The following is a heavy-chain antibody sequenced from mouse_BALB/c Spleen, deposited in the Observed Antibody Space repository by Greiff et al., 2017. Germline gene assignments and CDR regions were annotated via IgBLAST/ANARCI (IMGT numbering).Heavy chain of an antibody. CDR1: GYTFTSYW. D-gene: IGHD4-1*01. J-gene: IGHJ4*01. CDR2: IFPGTGTT. CDR3: ARRGLGECAMDY. V-gene: IGHV1S132*01. Sequence: QVQLQQSGAELVKPGASVKLSCKTSGYTFTSYWIQWVKQRPGQGLGWIGEIFPGTGTTYYNEKFKGKATLTIDTSSSTAYMQLSSLTSEDSAVYFCARRGLGECAMDYWGQGTSVTVSS.